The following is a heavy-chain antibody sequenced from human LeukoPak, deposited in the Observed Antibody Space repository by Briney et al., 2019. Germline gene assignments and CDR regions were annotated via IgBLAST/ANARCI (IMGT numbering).Heavy chain of an antibody. CDR3: AREGTRDPNWFDP. CDR1: GGSFSGYY. V-gene: IGHV4-34*01. D-gene: IGHD3-10*01. CDR2: INHSGST. J-gene: IGHJ5*02. Sequence: PSETLSLTCAVYGGSFSGYYWSWICQPPGKGLEWIGEINHSGSTNYNPSLKSRVTISVDTSKNQFSLKLSSVTAADTAVYYCAREGTRDPNWFDPWGQGTLVTVSS.